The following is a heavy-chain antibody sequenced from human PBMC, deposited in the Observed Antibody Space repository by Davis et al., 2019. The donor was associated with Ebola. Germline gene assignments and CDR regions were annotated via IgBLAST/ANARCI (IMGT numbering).Heavy chain of an antibody. J-gene: IGHJ4*02. CDR2: ISYDGSNK. CDR3: ASATGDY. Sequence: GESLKISCAASGFTFSSYAMHWVRQAPGKGLEWVAVISYDGSNKYYADSVKGRFTISRDNSKNTLYLQMNSLRAEDTAVYYCASATGDYWGQGTLVTVSS. D-gene: IGHD2-15*01. CDR1: GFTFSSYA. V-gene: IGHV3-30*04.